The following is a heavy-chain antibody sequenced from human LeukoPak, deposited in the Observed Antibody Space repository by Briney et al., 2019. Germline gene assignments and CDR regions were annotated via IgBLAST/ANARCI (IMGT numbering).Heavy chain of an antibody. Sequence: SETLSLTCTVSGGSISSGSYYWSWIRQPAGKGLDWIGRIYASGSTNYNPSLKSRVTISVDTSKNQFSLKLSSVTAADTAVYYGAGPGGYFDWLPFGYWGQGTLVTVSS. J-gene: IGHJ4*02. V-gene: IGHV4-61*02. CDR1: GGSISSGSYY. D-gene: IGHD3-9*01. CDR3: AGPGGYFDWLPFGY. CDR2: IYASGST.